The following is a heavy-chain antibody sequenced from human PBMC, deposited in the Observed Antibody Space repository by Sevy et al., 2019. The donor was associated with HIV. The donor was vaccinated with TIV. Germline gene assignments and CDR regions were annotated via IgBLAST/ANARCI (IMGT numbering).Heavy chain of an antibody. D-gene: IGHD1-26*01. J-gene: IGHJ2*01. CDR3: TTDWGLGYSGSYPPSWYFDL. V-gene: IGHV3-15*07. Sequence: GGSLRLSCAASGFTFSNAWMNWVRQAPGKGLEWVGRIKSKTDGGTTDYAAPVKGRFTISRDDSKNTLYLQMNSLKTEDTAVYYCTTDWGLGYSGSYPPSWYFDLWGRGTLVTVSS. CDR2: IKSKTDGGTT. CDR1: GFTFSNAW.